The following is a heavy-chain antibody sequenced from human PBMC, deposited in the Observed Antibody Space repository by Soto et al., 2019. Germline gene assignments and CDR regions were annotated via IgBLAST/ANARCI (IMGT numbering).Heavy chain of an antibody. D-gene: IGHD2-2*01. CDR1: GFTFSSYG. CDR2: ISYDGSNK. Sequence: GGSLRLSCAASGFTFSSYGMHWVRQAPGKGLEWVAVISYDGSNKYYADSVKGRFTISRDNSKNTLYLQMNSLRAEDTAVYYCAKVFDAFVDIVVVPAAISYWGQGTLVTVSS. V-gene: IGHV3-30*18. CDR3: AKVFDAFVDIVVVPAAISY. J-gene: IGHJ4*02.